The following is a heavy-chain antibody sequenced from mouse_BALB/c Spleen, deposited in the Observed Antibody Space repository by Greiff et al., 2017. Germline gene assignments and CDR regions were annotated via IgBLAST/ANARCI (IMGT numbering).Heavy chain of an antibody. J-gene: IGHJ1*01. CDR2: ISYSGST. D-gene: IGHD1-1*01. CDR1: GDSITSGY. Sequence: VQLQQSGPSLVKPSQTLSLTCSVTGDSITSGYWNWIRKFPGNKLEYMGYISYSGSTYYNPSLKSRISITRDTSKNQYYLQLNSVTTEDTATYYCAKYGSQSWYFDVWGAGTTVTVSS. CDR3: AKYGSQSWYFDV. V-gene: IGHV3-8*02.